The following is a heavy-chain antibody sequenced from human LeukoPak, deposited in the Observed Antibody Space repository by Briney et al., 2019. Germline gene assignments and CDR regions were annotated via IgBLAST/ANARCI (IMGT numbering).Heavy chain of an antibody. Sequence: SETLSLTCTVSGGSISSYYWSWIRQPPGKGLEWIGYIYYSGSIKYNSSLKSRVTISVDTSKNQISLKLRSVTAADTAVYYCARFGWELSWVDPWGQGTLVTVSS. V-gene: IGHV4-59*08. J-gene: IGHJ5*02. CDR2: IYYSGSI. CDR3: ARFGWELSWVDP. D-gene: IGHD1-26*01. CDR1: GGSISSYY.